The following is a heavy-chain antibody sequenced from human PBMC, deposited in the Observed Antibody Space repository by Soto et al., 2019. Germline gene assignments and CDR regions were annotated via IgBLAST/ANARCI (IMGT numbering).Heavy chain of an antibody. CDR1: GYTLLELS. Sequence: ASEKVSCKLSGYTLLELSIHWVRQAPGKGLEWMGGYDPEDAKTIYAQKSQGRVIMTEDTSTNTAYLEVRGLRYEDTAVYYCASQNWRWREQFDHWGQGTLVTVSS. D-gene: IGHD1-1*01. CDR2: YDPEDAKT. J-gene: IGHJ4*02. CDR3: ASQNWRWREQFDH. V-gene: IGHV1-24*01.